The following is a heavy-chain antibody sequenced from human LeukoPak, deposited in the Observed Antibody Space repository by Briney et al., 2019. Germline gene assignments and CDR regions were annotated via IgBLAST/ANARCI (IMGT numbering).Heavy chain of an antibody. CDR1: RYTFTSYG. V-gene: IGHV1-18*01. J-gene: IGHJ4*02. D-gene: IGHD3-16*02. Sequence: GASVKVSCKASRYTFTSYGINWVRQAPGQGLEWMGWINAYNGNTNYAQKLQDRVTMTTDTSTSTAYMDLRSLRSDDTAVYYCASDEYDYVWGSYRLIDYWGQGTLVTVSS. CDR3: ASDEYDYVWGSYRLIDY. CDR2: INAYNGNT.